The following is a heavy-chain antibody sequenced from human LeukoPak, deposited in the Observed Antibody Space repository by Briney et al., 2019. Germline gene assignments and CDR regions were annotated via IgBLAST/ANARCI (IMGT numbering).Heavy chain of an antibody. J-gene: IGHJ3*02. CDR2: INGAGNSI. CDR1: GFTISSYS. Sequence: GGSLRLSCAASGFTISSYSMNWVRQAPGKGLVRVSRINGAGNSIIYADSVKGRFTISRDNAKKTLYLQMHSLRVEDTAVYYCARGGSPPEALGDVFDIWGQGTMVTVSS. CDR3: ARGGSPPEALGDVFDI. V-gene: IGHV3-74*01. D-gene: IGHD1-26*01.